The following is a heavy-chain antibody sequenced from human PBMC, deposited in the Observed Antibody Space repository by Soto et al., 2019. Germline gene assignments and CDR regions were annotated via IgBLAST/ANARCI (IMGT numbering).Heavy chain of an antibody. CDR1: GFSFNSYS. Sequence: PGGSLRLSCAASGFSFNSYSMNWVRQAPGKVLEWVSYISSGSMTIYYADSVKGRFTISREKPKNSLFLQMNSLRAEDTAVYYCARSAFGVVTQDAFDIWGQGTMVTVSS. CDR2: ISSGSMTI. D-gene: IGHD3-3*01. J-gene: IGHJ3*02. CDR3: ARSAFGVVTQDAFDI. V-gene: IGHV3-48*01.